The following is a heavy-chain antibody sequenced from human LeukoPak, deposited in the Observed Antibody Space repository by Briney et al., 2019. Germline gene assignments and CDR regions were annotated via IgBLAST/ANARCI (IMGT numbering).Heavy chain of an antibody. D-gene: IGHD3-22*01. J-gene: IGHJ4*02. V-gene: IGHV3-15*01. CDR3: TTSLSSAEYDSSGYYFQTLFDY. CDR2: IKSKTDGGTT. CDR1: GFTFSNAW. Sequence: PGGSLRLSCAASGFTFSNAWMSWVRQAPGKGLEWVGRIKSKTDGGTTDCAAPVKGRFTISRDDSKNTLYLQMNSLKTEDTAVYYCTTSLSSAEYDSSGYYFQTLFDYWGQGTLVTVSS.